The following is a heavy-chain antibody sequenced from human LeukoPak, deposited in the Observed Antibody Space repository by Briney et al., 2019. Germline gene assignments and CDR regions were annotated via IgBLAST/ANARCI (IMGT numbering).Heavy chain of an antibody. D-gene: IGHD3-22*01. J-gene: IGHJ6*03. CDR3: ASVGRSPGSVHYGYYFYYMDV. CDR1: GFTFSSYW. V-gene: IGHV3-7*01. Sequence: PGGSLRLSCEGSGFTFSSYWMSWVRQAPGKGLEWVANIKQDGSEKYYVDSVKGRFTISRDNAKKSLFLQMNSLRAEDTAVYYCASVGRSPGSVHYGYYFYYMDVWGKGTTVTVSS. CDR2: IKQDGSEK.